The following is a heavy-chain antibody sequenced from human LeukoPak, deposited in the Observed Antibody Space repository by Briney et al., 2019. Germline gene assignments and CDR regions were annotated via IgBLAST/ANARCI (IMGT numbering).Heavy chain of an antibody. CDR3: ARDSSGWYYDY. V-gene: IGHV1-18*01. CDR2: ISAYNGNT. Sequence: SXYTFTSYGISXVRQAPGQGGEWXGWISAYNGNTNYEQKLQGRVTITTDTSTSTAYMELRSLRSDDTAVYYCARDSSGWYYDYWGQGTLVTVSS. J-gene: IGHJ4*02. CDR1: XYTFTSYG. D-gene: IGHD6-19*01.